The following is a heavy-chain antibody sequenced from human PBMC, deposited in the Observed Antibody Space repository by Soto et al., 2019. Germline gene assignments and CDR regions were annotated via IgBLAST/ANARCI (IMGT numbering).Heavy chain of an antibody. CDR3: ARMVDVPYYYYGLDV. CDR1: GYSFTRYG. D-gene: IGHD2-15*01. J-gene: IGHJ6*02. Sequence: QVQLVQSGAEVKKPGASVKVSCKASGYSFTRYGISWVRQALGQGLEWMGWISGYNANTNYPENLQGRVTMTTDTSTSTAYMEVRNLISDDTAVYYCARMVDVPYYYYGLDVWGQGTTVTVSS. V-gene: IGHV1-18*01. CDR2: ISGYNANT.